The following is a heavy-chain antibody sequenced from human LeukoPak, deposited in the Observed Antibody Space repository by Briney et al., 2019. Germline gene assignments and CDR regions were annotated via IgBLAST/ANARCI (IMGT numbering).Heavy chain of an antibody. J-gene: IGHJ4*02. Sequence: PRGSLRLSCAASGYTFSDHYIDWVRQAPGKGLEWVGHTRNKANNYATEYAASVKGRFTISRDDSRNSVYLQMNSLKTEDTAVYYCTRWRSGTSDWGQGTLVTVSS. V-gene: IGHV3-72*01. CDR3: TRWRSGTSD. CDR2: TRNKANNYAT. D-gene: IGHD4-23*01. CDR1: GYTFSDHY.